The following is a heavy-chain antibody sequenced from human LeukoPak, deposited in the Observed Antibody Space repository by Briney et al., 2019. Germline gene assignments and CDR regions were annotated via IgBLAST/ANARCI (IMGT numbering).Heavy chain of an antibody. D-gene: IGHD1-26*01. J-gene: IGHJ4*02. V-gene: IGHV3-23*01. CDR3: AKDSLSRRHGSSHFDY. Sequence: PGGSLRLSCAASGFTFSSYAMSWVRQAPGKGLEWVSAISGSGGSTYYADSVKGRFTISRDNSKNTLYLQMNSLRAEDTAVYYCAKDSLSRRHGSSHFDYWGQGTLVTVSS. CDR2: ISGSGGST. CDR1: GFTFSSYA.